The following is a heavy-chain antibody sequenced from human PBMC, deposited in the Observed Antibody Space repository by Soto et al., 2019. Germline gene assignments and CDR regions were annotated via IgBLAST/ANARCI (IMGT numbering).Heavy chain of an antibody. CDR2: TYYRSKWYH. V-gene: IGHV6-1*01. CDR1: CDSLSRNSAA. D-gene: IGHD2-15*01. Sequence: PSQTLSLTCAVSCDSLSRNSAAWNWIRQSPSRGLEWLGRTYYRSKWYHDYAVSVKSRITINPDTSKNQFSLQLNSVTPEDTAVYYCAREGVVAATNNWFDPWGQGTLVTVSS. J-gene: IGHJ5*02. CDR3: AREGVVAATNNWFDP.